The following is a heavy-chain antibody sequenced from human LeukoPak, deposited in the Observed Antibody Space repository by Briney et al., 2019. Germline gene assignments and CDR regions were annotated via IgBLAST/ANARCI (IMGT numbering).Heavy chain of an antibody. D-gene: IGHD5-24*01. CDR3: ARVVEMATIWVYYYYMDV. CDR1: GYTFTSYG. V-gene: IGHV1-18*01. CDR2: IGAYNGNT. Sequence: PRASVKVSCKASGYTFTSYGISWVRQAPGQGLEWMGWIGAYNGNTNYAQKLQGRVTMTTDTSTSTAYMELRSLRSDDTAVYYCARVVEMATIWVYYYYMDVWGKGTTVTVSS. J-gene: IGHJ6*03.